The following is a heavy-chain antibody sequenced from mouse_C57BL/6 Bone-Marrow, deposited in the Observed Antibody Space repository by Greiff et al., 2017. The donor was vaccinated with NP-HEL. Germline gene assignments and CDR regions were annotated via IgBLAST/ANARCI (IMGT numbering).Heavy chain of an antibody. CDR1: GYAFTNYL. Sequence: LVESGAELVRPGTSVKVSCKASGYAFTNYLIEWVKQRPGQGLEWIGVINPGSGGTNYNEKFKGKATLTADKSSSTAYMQLSSLTSEDSAVYFCARVGYYVDFDYWGQGTTLTVSS. CDR3: ARVGYYVDFDY. CDR2: INPGSGGT. D-gene: IGHD2-3*01. J-gene: IGHJ2*01. V-gene: IGHV1-54*01.